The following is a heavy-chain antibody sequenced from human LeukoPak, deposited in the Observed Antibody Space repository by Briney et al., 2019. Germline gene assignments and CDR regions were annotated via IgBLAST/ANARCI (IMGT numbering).Heavy chain of an antibody. D-gene: IGHD3-22*01. CDR2: INPKSGDT. CDR3: ARDPVTHDSSGYYFDY. V-gene: IGHV1-2*06. CDR1: GYIFTGYY. J-gene: IGHJ4*02. Sequence: ASVKVSCKASGYIFTGYYIHWMRQAPGQGLEWMGRINPKSGDTNFAQKFQGRVTLTRDTSTGTVYMELSSLRSEDTAVYYCARDPVTHDSSGYYFDYWGQGTLVTVSS.